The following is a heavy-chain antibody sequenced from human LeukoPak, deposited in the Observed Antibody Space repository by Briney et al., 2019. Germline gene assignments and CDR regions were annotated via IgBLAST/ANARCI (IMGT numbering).Heavy chain of an antibody. J-gene: IGHJ4*02. CDR1: GFTFSNYA. Sequence: PGGSLSLSCAASGFTFSNYAMGWVHQAPGKGLEWVSAISGSGGSTYYADSVKGRFTISRDNSKNTLYLQMNSLRAEDTAVYYCASLPHPTYYFDYWGQGTLVTVSS. CDR2: ISGSGGST. D-gene: IGHD1-1*01. CDR3: ASLPHPTYYFDY. V-gene: IGHV3-23*01.